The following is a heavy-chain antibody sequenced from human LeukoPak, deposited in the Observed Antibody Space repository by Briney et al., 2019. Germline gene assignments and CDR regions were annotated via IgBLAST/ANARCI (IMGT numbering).Heavy chain of an antibody. CDR3: ARGTRRGYSGYGDADAFDI. D-gene: IGHD5-12*01. V-gene: IGHV3-7*01. CDR1: GFTFSRYW. CDR2: MQPDGSEK. J-gene: IGHJ3*02. Sequence: GGSLRLSCAASGFTFSRYWMSWVRQAPGKGLEWVGNMQPDGSEKYYVDSVKGRFTISRDNAKNTLYLRMNSLRAEDTAVYYCARGTRRGYSGYGDADAFDIWGQGTMVTVSS.